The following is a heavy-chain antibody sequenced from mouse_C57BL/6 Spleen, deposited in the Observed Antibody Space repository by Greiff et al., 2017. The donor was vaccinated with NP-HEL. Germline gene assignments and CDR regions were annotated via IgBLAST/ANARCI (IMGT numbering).Heavy chain of an antibody. V-gene: IGHV3-6*01. Sequence: EVKLQESGPGLVKPSQSLSLTCSVTGYSITSGYYWNWIRQFPGNKLEWMGYISYDGSNNYNPSLKNRISITRDTAKNQFFLKLNSVTTEDTATYYCARDRVYYGSRGYYAMDYWGQGTSVTVSS. D-gene: IGHD1-1*01. CDR1: GYSITSGYY. CDR3: ARDRVYYGSRGYYAMDY. CDR2: ISYDGSN. J-gene: IGHJ4*01.